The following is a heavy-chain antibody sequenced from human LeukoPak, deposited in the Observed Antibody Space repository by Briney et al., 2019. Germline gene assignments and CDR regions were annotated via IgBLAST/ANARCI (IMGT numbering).Heavy chain of an antibody. CDR1: VFTLSTYS. CDR3: ARGPNYDYWSGYYT. D-gene: IGHD3-3*01. V-gene: IGHV3-30*15. J-gene: IGHJ1*01. CDR2: LSNYGRNT. Sequence: GGPLRLSCTTSVFTLSTYSMQWVRQAPGKAVEWVPALSNYGRNTYYAHPVKHRFTVSRDNSKTTVYLQMSSLRVEDTAVYYCARGPNYDYWSGYYTWGQDPLVSVP.